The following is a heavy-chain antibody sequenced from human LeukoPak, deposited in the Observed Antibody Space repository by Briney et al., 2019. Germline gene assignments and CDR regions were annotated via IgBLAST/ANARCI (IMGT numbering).Heavy chain of an antibody. J-gene: IGHJ6*03. V-gene: IGHV3-30-3*01. Sequence: GGSLRLSCAASGFTFSSYAMHWVRQAPGKGLEWVAVISYDGSNKYYADSVKGRFTISRDNSKNTLYLQMNSLRAEDTAVYYCARAFAAGKNNYYYYMDVWGKGTTVTVSS. CDR1: GFTFSSYA. D-gene: IGHD6-13*01. CDR3: ARAFAAGKNNYYYYMDV. CDR2: ISYDGSNK.